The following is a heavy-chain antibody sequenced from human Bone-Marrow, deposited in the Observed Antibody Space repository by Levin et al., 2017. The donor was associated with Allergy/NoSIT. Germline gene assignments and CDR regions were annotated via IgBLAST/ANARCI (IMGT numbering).Heavy chain of an antibody. V-gene: IGHV3-23*01. CDR3: AKGRYSSGWTFDY. CDR1: GFTFSSYA. D-gene: IGHD6-19*01. J-gene: IGHJ4*02. Sequence: TGGSLRLSCAASGFTFSSYAMSWVRQAPGKGLEWVSAISGSGGSTYYADSVKGRFTISRDNSKNTLYLQMNSLRAEDTAVYYCAKGRYSSGWTFDYWGQGTLVTVSS. CDR2: ISGSGGST.